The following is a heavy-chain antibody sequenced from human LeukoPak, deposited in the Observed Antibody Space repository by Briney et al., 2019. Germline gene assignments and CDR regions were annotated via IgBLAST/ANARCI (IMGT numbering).Heavy chain of an antibody. D-gene: IGHD7-27*01. CDR3: ARRRLATGEPFDY. J-gene: IGHJ4*02. V-gene: IGHV4-39*01. CDR2: IYNSGTT. Sequence: PSEILSLTCTVSGGSISSSNDYWGWIRQPPGKGLEWIGNIYNSGTTYYNPSLKSQVTIAVDTSKNQFPLKLSSVTAADTAVYYCARRRLATGEPFDYWGQGTLVTVS. CDR1: GGSISSSNDY.